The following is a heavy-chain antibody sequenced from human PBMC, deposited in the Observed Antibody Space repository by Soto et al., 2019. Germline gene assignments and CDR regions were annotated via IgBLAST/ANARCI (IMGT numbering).Heavy chain of an antibody. CDR3: VRDGPCSTTSCYWNWIDP. Sequence: EVQLLESGGGLVQPGGSLRLSCAASGFTFSTYWMHWIRQVPGNGLAWVSRINSDASHTYYADSVKGRFTISRDNAKTTPHLEMNSLRAADTAVYYCVRDGPCSTTSCYWNWIDPWGQGILVTVSS. CDR1: GFTFSTYW. J-gene: IGHJ5*02. V-gene: IGHV3-74*01. CDR2: INSDASHT. D-gene: IGHD2-2*01.